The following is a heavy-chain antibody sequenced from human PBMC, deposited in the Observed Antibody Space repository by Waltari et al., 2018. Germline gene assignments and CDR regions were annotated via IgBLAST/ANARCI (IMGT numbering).Heavy chain of an antibody. CDR3: ARDVTRTIVGATGVSY. J-gene: IGHJ4*02. V-gene: IGHV1-2*06. D-gene: IGHD1-26*01. CDR2: INPNSGGT. Sequence: QVQLVQSGAEVKKPGASVKVSCKASGYTFTGYYMHWVRQAPGQGLEWMGRINPNSGGTNYAQKFQGRVTMTRDTSISTAYMELSRLRSDDTAVYYCARDVTRTIVGATGVSYWGQGTLVTVSS. CDR1: GYTFTGYY.